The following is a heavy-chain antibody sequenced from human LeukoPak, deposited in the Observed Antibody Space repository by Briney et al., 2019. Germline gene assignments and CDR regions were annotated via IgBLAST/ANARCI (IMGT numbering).Heavy chain of an antibody. CDR2: IYYSGST. Sequence: PSETLSLTCTVSGGSISSYYWSWIRQPPGKGLEWIGYIYYSGSTNYNPSLKSRVTISVDTSKNQFSLKLSSVTAADTAVYYCARVIYCSSTSCSRRNYYHYYMDVWGKGTTVTVSS. J-gene: IGHJ6*03. CDR1: GGSISSYY. D-gene: IGHD2-2*01. V-gene: IGHV4-59*01. CDR3: ARVIYCSSTSCSRRNYYHYYMDV.